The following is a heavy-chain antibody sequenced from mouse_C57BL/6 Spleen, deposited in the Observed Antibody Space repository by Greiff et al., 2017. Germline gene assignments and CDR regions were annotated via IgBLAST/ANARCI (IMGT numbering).Heavy chain of an antibody. CDR1: GYTFTDYY. V-gene: IGHV1-76*01. CDR2: IYPGSGNT. J-gene: IGHJ1*03. D-gene: IGHD2-1*01. CDR3: ARRGGNPYWYFDV. Sequence: VQLQQSGAELVRPGASVKLSCKASGYTFTDYYINWVKQRPGQGLEWIARIYPGSGNTYYNEKFKGKATLTAEKSSSTAYMQLSSLTSEDSAVYFCARRGGNPYWYFDVWGTGTTVTVSS.